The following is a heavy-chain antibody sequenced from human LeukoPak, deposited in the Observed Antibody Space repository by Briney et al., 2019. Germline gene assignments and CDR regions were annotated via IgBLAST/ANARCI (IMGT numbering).Heavy chain of an antibody. CDR3: ARDLGYYDILTGYLNWFDP. CDR2: INHSGST. J-gene: IGHJ5*02. D-gene: IGHD3-9*01. CDR1: GGSFSGYY. V-gene: IGHV4-34*01. Sequence: SETLSLTCAVYGGSFSGYYWSWIRQPPDKGLEWIGEINHSGSTNYNPSLKSRVTISVDTSKNQFSLKLSSVTAADTAVYYCARDLGYYDILTGYLNWFDPWGQGTLVTVSS.